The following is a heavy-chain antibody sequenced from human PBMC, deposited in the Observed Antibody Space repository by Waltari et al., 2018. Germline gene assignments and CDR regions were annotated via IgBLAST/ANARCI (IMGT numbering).Heavy chain of an antibody. D-gene: IGHD3-10*01. CDR2: IYYSGST. J-gene: IGHJ5*02. CDR3: ARAGTMVQGVNWFDP. CDR1: GGSISSSSYY. V-gene: IGHV4-39*07. Sequence: QLQLQESGPGLVKPSETLSLTCTVSGGSISSSSYYWGWIRQPPGKGLEWIGSIYYSGSTYYNPSLKSRVTISVDTSNNQFSLKLSSVTAADTAVYYCARAGTMVQGVNWFDPWGQGTLVTVSS.